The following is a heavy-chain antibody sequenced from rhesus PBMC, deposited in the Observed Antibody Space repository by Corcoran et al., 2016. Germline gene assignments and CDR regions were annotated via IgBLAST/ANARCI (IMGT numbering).Heavy chain of an antibody. CDR2: IYDTSGST. J-gene: IGHJ4*01. D-gene: IGHD3-34*01. Sequence: QVQLQESGPGLVKPSETLSLTCAVSGYSISSKHWSWIRQPPCKGLEWSGYIYDTSGSTYCNPSLKSRVTISTDTYKNQFSLKLSSVTAADTAVYYCARKVDWADYYDYWGQGVLVTVSS. CDR1: GYSISSKH. CDR3: ARKVDWADYYDY. V-gene: IGHV4-147*01.